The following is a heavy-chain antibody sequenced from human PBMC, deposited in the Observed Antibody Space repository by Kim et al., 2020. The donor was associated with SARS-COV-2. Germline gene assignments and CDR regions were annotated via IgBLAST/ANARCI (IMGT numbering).Heavy chain of an antibody. J-gene: IGHJ4*02. V-gene: IGHV4-4*02. D-gene: IGHD2-15*01. CDR3: ARATRKYCSGGSCYSGLRVCAY. CDR1: GGSISSSNW. CDR2: IYHSGST. Sequence: SETLSLTCAVSGGSISSSNWWSWVRQPPGKGLEWIGEIYHSGSTNYNPSLKSRVTISVDKSKNQFSLKLSSVTAADTAVYYCARATRKYCSGGSCYSGLRVCAYWGQGTLVTVSS.